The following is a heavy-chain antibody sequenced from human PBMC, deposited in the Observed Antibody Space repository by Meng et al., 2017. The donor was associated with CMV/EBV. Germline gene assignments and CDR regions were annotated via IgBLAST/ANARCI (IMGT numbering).Heavy chain of an antibody. CDR3: ARDRRGGYQLLFRYCYGMDV. J-gene: IGHJ6*02. CDR1: GYTFTSYG. CDR2: ISAYNGNT. D-gene: IGHD2-2*01. Sequence: ASVKVSCKASGYTFTSYGISWVRQAPGQGLEWMGWISAYNGNTNYAQKLQGRVTMTTDTSTSTAYMELRSLRSDDTAVYYCARDRRGGYQLLFRYCYGMDVWGQGTTVTVSS. V-gene: IGHV1-18*01.